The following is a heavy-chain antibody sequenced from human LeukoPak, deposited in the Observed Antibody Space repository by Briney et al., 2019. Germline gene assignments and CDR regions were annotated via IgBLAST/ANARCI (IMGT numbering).Heavy chain of an antibody. CDR1: GGSISSYY. J-gene: IGHJ6*03. CDR2: IYYSGST. Sequence: PSETLSLTCTVSGGSISSYYWSWIRQPPGKGLEWIGYIYYSGSTNYNPSLKSRVTISVDTSKNQFSLKLSSVTAADTAVHYCARVHSAGWLIDPSHVGYYYYMDVWGKGTTVTVSS. V-gene: IGHV4-59*01. CDR3: ARVHSAGWLIDPSHVGYYYYMDV. D-gene: IGHD3-16*01.